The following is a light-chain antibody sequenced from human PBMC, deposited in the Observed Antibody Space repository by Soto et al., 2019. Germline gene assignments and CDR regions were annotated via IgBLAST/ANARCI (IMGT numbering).Light chain of an antibody. CDR2: GAS. J-gene: IGKJ1*01. Sequence: EIVGTQSRGTLCLSPGERSTLACRASQSVTTQLAWYHQKPGQAPRLLIYGASTRATGIPARFSGSGSGTEFTLSINSLQSEDFAVYYCQQYNNWPRTCGQGTRVDIK. CDR1: QSVTTQ. CDR3: QQYNNWPRT. V-gene: IGKV3-15*01.